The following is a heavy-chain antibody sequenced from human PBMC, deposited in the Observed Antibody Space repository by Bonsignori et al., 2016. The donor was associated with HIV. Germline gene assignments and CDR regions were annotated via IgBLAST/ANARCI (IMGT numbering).Heavy chain of an antibody. J-gene: IGHJ3*02. D-gene: IGHD1-26*01. CDR2: ISNVAGKA. V-gene: IGHV3-64*01. Sequence: WIRQPPGKGLEYVSAISNVAGKAYYANSVEGRFTISRDNSKNTLYLQMGSLRTEDTAIYYCARVGQWGVFDIWSQGTMVTVSS. CDR3: ARVGQWGVFDI.